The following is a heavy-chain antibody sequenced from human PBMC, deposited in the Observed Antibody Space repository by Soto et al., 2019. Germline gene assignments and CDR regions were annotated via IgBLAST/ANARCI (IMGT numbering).Heavy chain of an antibody. D-gene: IGHD1-26*01. J-gene: IGHJ4*02. CDR2: VFHSGIT. V-gene: IGHV4-59*01. CDR1: GGSIGSYY. CDR3: ARDQNGSPYFDY. Sequence: TETLSLTCTISGGSIGSYYWSWIRQPPGKGLEWIGYVFHSGITGYNPSLKSRVTISVDASKNLFSLKLSSVTAADAAVYYCARDQNGSPYFDYWGQGTLVTVSS.